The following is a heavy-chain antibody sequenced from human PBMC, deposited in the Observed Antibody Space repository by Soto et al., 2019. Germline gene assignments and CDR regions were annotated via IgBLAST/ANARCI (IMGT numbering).Heavy chain of an antibody. CDR3: ARGGLRAYWIDP. CDR1: EFTFSNYW. V-gene: IGHV3-74*01. J-gene: IGHJ5*02. D-gene: IGHD4-17*01. Sequence: EVQLVESGGGLVQPGGSLRLSCAASEFTFSNYWMHWVRQAPGKGLVWVSRINSDGSSTNYADSVKGQFTISRDNAKNTLYLQMNSLRAEDTAVYYCARGGLRAYWIDPWGQGTLVTVSS. CDR2: INSDGSST.